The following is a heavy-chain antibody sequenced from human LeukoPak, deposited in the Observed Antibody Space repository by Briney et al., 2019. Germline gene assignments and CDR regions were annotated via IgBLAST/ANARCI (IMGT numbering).Heavy chain of an antibody. V-gene: IGHV4-4*07. D-gene: IGHD2-2*01. CDR3: AREGSPFVVVPAAMFSYYYYGMDV. Sequence: SETLSLTCTVSGGPISSYYWSWIRQPAGKGLEWIGCIYTSGSTNYNPSLKSRVTMSVDTSKNQFSLKLSSVTAADTAVYYCAREGSPFVVVPAAMFSYYYYGMDVWGQGTTVTVSS. CDR2: IYTSGST. J-gene: IGHJ6*02. CDR1: GGPISSYY.